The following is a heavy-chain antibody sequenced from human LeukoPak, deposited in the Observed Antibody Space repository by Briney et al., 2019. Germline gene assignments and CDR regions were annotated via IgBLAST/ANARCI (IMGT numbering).Heavy chain of an antibody. CDR3: ARSRGYSYGYFDY. CDR2: INHSGST. V-gene: IGHV4-34*01. CDR1: GGSFSGYY. Sequence: SETLSLTCAVYGGSFSGYYWSWIRQPPAKGLEWIGEINHSGSTNYNPSLKSRVTISVDTSKNQFSLKLSSVTAAATAVYYCARSRGYSYGYFDYWGQGTLVTVSS. D-gene: IGHD5-18*01. J-gene: IGHJ4*02.